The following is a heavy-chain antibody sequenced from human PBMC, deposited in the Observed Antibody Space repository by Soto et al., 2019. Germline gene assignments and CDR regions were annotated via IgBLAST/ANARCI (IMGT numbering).Heavy chain of an antibody. CDR2: IYYSGST. CDR1: GGSISSGGYY. D-gene: IGHD2-2*01. J-gene: IGHJ3*02. CDR3: ARDDVPAANRDSRAFDI. Sequence: QVQLQESGPGLVKPSQTLSLTCTVSGGSISSGGYYWSWIRQHPGQGLEWIGYIYYSGSTYYNPSLKSRVTRSVDTYKNQFSLKLGSVTAADTAVYYCARDDVPAANRDSRAFDIWGEGTMVTVSS. V-gene: IGHV4-31*03.